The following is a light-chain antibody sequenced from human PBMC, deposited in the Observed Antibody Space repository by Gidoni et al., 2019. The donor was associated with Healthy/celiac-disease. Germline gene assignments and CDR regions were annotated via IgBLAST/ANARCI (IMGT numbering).Light chain of an antibody. J-gene: IGKJ1*01. CDR1: QSVSSSY. V-gene: IGKV3-20*01. Sequence: ESVLTQSPGTLSLSPGERATLSCRASQSVSSSYLAWYQQKPGHAPRLLIYGASSRATGLPDRFSGSGSGTDFTLTISRLDPDDFAVYYCQQYGSSTGTFGQGTKVEIK. CDR2: GAS. CDR3: QQYGSSTGT.